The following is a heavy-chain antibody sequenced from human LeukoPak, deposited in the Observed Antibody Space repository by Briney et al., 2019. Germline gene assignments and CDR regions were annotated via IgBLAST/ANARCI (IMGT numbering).Heavy chain of an antibody. CDR1: GFTFSSYD. CDR2: IGTAGDT. Sequence: GGSLRLSCAASGFTFSSYDMHWARQATGKGLEWVSAIGTAGDTYYPGSVKGRFTISRENAKNSLYLQMNSLRAGDTAVYYCARGRRYCSSTSCSYYFDYWGQGTLVTVSS. D-gene: IGHD2-2*01. CDR3: ARGRRYCSSTSCSYYFDY. V-gene: IGHV3-13*01. J-gene: IGHJ4*02.